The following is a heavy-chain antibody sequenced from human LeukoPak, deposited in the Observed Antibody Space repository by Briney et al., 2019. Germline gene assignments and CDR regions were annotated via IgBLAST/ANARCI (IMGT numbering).Heavy chain of an antibody. Sequence: PGGSLRLSCAASGFTFDDYAMHWVRQAPGKGLEWVSGISWNSGSIGYADSVKGRFTISRDNAKNPLYLQMNSLRAEDTALYYCAKAPPRAYYFDYWGQGTLVTVSS. CDR1: GFTFDDYA. CDR2: ISWNSGSI. CDR3: AKAPPRAYYFDY. V-gene: IGHV3-9*01. J-gene: IGHJ4*02.